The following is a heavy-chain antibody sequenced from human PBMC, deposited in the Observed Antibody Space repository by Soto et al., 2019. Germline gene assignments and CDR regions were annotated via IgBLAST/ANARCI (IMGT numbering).Heavy chain of an antibody. CDR2: ISGSGSST. J-gene: IGHJ4*02. Sequence: EVQLLESGGGLVQPGGSLRLSCAASGFRFSSKAMSWVRQAPGKGLEWVSIISGSGSSTYYTDSLKGRFTISRDNSKNMVYLKMNYLRAEDTAVYCWAKENGFQFVNFGASGFDDWGQGSLVSVSS. V-gene: IGHV3-23*01. D-gene: IGHD6-6*01. CDR1: GFRFSSKA. CDR3: AKENGFQFVNFGASGFDD.